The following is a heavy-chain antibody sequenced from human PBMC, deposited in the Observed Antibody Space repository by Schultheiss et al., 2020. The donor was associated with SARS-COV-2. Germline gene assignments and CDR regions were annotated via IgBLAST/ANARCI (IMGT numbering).Heavy chain of an antibody. V-gene: IGHV3-33*01. Sequence: GESLKISCAASGFTFSSYGMHWVRQAPGKGLEWVAVIWYDGSNKYYADSVKGRFTISRDNAKNTLYLQMNSLRAEDTAVYYCARDRPQDGYNSWFYYYYGMDVWGQGTTVTVAS. CDR3: ARDRPQDGYNSWFYYYYGMDV. D-gene: IGHD5-24*01. CDR1: GFTFSSYG. CDR2: IWYDGSNK. J-gene: IGHJ6*02.